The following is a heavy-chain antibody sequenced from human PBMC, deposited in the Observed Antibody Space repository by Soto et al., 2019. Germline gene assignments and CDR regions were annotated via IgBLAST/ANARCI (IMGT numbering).Heavy chain of an antibody. Sequence: QVQLVQSGAEVKKPGASVKVSCKASGYTFTSYGISWVRQAPGQGLEWVGWISAYNGNTNYAQKLQGRVTMTTDTSTSTAYMELRSLRSDDTAVYYCARDQFLVVVAATANFDYWGQGTLVTVSS. CDR3: ARDQFLVVVAATANFDY. V-gene: IGHV1-18*01. J-gene: IGHJ4*02. CDR2: ISAYNGNT. D-gene: IGHD2-15*01. CDR1: GYTFTSYG.